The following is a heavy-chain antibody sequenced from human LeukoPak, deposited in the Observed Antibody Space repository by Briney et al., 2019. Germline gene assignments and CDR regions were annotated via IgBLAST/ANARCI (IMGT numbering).Heavy chain of an antibody. Sequence: GGSLRLSCTASGFTFSRYGMHWVRQGPGKGLEWAATIWYGGSNEYYAASVKGRFTISRDNSKNTLFLQMNTLRADDTAVYYCAREQTSSSPAPLGYWGQGTLVTVSS. D-gene: IGHD2-15*01. V-gene: IGHV3-33*01. CDR1: GFTFSRYG. CDR2: IWYGGSNE. J-gene: IGHJ4*02. CDR3: AREQTSSSPAPLGY.